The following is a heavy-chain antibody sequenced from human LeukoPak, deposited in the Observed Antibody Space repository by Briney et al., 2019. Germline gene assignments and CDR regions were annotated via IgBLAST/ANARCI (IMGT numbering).Heavy chain of an antibody. V-gene: IGHV4-4*07. CDR2: IYTSGST. Sequence: SETLSLTCTVSGGSISSYYWSWIRQPAGKGLEWIGRIYTSGSTNYNPSLKSRVTMSVDTSKNQFSLKLSSVTAADTAVYYCARDARSLRFLEWLSHDAFDIWDQGTMVTVSS. CDR1: GGSISSYY. D-gene: IGHD3-3*01. CDR3: ARDARSLRFLEWLSHDAFDI. J-gene: IGHJ3*02.